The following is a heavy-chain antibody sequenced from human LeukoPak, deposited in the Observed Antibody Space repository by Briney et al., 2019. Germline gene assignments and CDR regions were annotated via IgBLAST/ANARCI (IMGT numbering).Heavy chain of an antibody. V-gene: IGHV1-69*13. D-gene: IGHD2-2*01. CDR2: IIPIFGTA. CDR1: GYTLTELS. CDR3: VTILLGYCSSTSCYLLGYFDY. Sequence: SVKVSCKVSGYTLTELSMHWVRQAPGQGLEWMGGIIPIFGTANYAQKFQGRVTITADESTSTAYMELSSLRSEDTAVYYCVTILLGYCSSTSCYLLGYFDYWGQGTLVTVSS. J-gene: IGHJ4*02.